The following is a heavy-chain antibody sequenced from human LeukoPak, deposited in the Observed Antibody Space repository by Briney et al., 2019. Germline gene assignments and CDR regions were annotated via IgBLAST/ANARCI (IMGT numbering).Heavy chain of an antibody. CDR1: GFTFSSYA. CDR2: ISGSGGST. V-gene: IGHV3-23*01. J-gene: IGHJ4*02. D-gene: IGHD1-1*01. CDR3: AKAKFTTGTAY. Sequence: GGSLGLSCAASGFTFSSYAMSWVRQAPGKGLEWVSAISGSGGSTYYADSAKGRFTISRDNSKNTLYLQMNSLRAEDTAVYYCAKAKFTTGTAYWGQGTLVTVSS.